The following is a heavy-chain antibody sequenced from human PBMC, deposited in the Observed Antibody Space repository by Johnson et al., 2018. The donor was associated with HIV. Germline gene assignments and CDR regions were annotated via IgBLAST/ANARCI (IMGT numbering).Heavy chain of an antibody. Sequence: VQLVESGGGLVQPGGSLRLSCAASGFTVSSNYMSWVRQAPGKGLEWVSVIYSGGSTYYADSVKGRFTISRDNSKNTLYLQMNSLRAEDTAVYYCPRDPAAAALRAFDIWGQGTMVTVSS. D-gene: IGHD6-13*01. V-gene: IGHV3-66*01. CDR2: IYSGGST. J-gene: IGHJ3*02. CDR3: PRDPAAAALRAFDI. CDR1: GFTVSSNY.